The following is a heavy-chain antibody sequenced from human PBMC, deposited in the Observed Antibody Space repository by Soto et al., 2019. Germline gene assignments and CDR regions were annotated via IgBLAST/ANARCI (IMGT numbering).Heavy chain of an antibody. J-gene: IGHJ3*02. CDR2: IPFDGSKK. V-gene: IGHV3-30*03. Sequence: PGGSLRLSCAASGFTFTSYGMKWVRQAPGKGLEWVASIPFDGSKKYYADSVKGRFTISRDNFRNTLYLQMNSLRGEDTAVYYCATNDYGDYVDAFDMWGQGTLVTVSS. CDR3: ATNDYGDYVDAFDM. D-gene: IGHD4-17*01. CDR1: GFTFTSYG.